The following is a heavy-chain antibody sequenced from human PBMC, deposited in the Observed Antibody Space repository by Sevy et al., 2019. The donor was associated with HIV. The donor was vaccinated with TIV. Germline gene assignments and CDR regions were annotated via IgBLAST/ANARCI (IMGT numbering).Heavy chain of an antibody. CDR3: ARPYGSGSLNGAFDI. V-gene: IGHV4-38-2*01. D-gene: IGHD3-10*01. CDR2: IYHSGST. J-gene: IGHJ3*02. CDR1: GYSISSGYY. Sequence: SETLSLTCAVSGYSISSGYYWGWIRQPPGKGLEWIGSIYHSGSTYYNPSLKSRVTISVDTPKNQFSLKLSSVTAADTAVYYCARPYGSGSLNGAFDIWGQGTMVTVSS.